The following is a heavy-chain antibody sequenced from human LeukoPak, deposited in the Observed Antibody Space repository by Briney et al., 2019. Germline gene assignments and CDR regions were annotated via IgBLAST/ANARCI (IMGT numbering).Heavy chain of an antibody. J-gene: IGHJ4*02. CDR3: ATGKTYYYDSSGPD. V-gene: IGHV1-24*01. CDR2: FDPEDGET. D-gene: IGHD3-22*01. CDR1: GYTLTELS. Sequence: ASVKVSCKVSGYTLTELSMHWVRQAPGKGLEWMGGFDPEDGETIYAQKFQGRVTMTEDTSTDTAYMELSSLRSEDTAVYYCATGKTYYYDSSGPDWGQGTLVTVSS.